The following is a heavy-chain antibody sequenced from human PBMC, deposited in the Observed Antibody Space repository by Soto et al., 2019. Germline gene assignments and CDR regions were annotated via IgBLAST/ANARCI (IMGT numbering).Heavy chain of an antibody. D-gene: IGHD6-13*01. V-gene: IGHV3-23*01. J-gene: IGHJ5*02. CDR2: ISGSGGST. Sequence: GGSLRLSCAASGFTFSSYAMSWVRQAPGKGLEWVSAISGSGGSTYYADSVKGRFTISRDNSKNTLYLQMSSLRVEDTAVYHCAKAIAAARYGWFDPWGQGTLVTVSS. CDR1: GFTFSSYA. CDR3: AKAIAAARYGWFDP.